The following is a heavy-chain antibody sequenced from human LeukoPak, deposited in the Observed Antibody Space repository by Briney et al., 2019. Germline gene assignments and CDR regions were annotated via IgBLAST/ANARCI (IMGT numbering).Heavy chain of an antibody. J-gene: IGHJ1*01. D-gene: IGHD4-17*01. CDR3: ARDVGGYGDYIGQH. Sequence: ASVKVSCKASGYTFTGYYMHWVRQAPGQGLEWMGWISAYNGNTNYAQKLQGRVTMTTQTSTSTAYMELRSLRSDDTAVYYCARDVGGYGDYIGQHWGQGTLVTVSS. V-gene: IGHV1-18*04. CDR2: ISAYNGNT. CDR1: GYTFTGYY.